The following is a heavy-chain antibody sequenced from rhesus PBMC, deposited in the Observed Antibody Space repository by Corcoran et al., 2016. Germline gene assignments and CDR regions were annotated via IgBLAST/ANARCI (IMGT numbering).Heavy chain of an antibody. Sequence: QVQLQQWGEGLVKPSETLSLTCAVYGGSISSNYWSWIRQPPWKGLEWIGRIRRGGSTNYNPPLKSRVTISIDTSKNQFSLKLSSETAADTAVYYCASTYSSGWYDAFDFWGQGLRVTVSS. J-gene: IGHJ3*01. V-gene: IGHV4-160*01. CDR1: GGSISSNY. D-gene: IGHD6-31*01. CDR2: IRRGGST. CDR3: ASTYSSGWYDAFDF.